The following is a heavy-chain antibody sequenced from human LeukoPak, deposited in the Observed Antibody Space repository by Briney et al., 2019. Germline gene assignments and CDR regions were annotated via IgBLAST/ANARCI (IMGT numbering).Heavy chain of an antibody. CDR1: GGSFSGYY. CDR3: ARMESGYYVFDY. CDR2: INHSGST. V-gene: IGHV4-34*01. D-gene: IGHD3-22*01. J-gene: IGHJ4*02. Sequence: SETLSLTCAVYGGSFSGYYWSWIRQPPGKGLEWIGEINHSGSTNYNPSLKSRVTISVDTSKNQFSLKLSSVTAADTAVYYCARMESGYYVFDYWGQGTLVTVSS.